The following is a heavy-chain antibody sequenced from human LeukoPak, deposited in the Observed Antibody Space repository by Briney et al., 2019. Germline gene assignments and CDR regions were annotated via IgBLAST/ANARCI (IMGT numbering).Heavy chain of an antibody. V-gene: IGHV3-66*01. J-gene: IGHJ3*02. Sequence: PGGSLRLSCAASEFSVGSNYMTWVRQAPGKGLEWVSLIYSGGSTYYADSVKGRFTISRDNSKNTLYLQMNSLRAEDTAVYYCARDPSWKGAFDIWGQGTMVTVSS. CDR3: ARDPSWKGAFDI. D-gene: IGHD1-1*01. CDR1: EFSVGSNY. CDR2: IYSGGST.